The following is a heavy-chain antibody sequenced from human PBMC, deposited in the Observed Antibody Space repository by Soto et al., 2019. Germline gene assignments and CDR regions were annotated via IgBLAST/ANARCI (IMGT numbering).Heavy chain of an antibody. CDR2: ISAYNGNT. V-gene: IGHV1-18*01. CDR1: GYTFTSYG. J-gene: IGHJ4*02. D-gene: IGHD1-26*01. CDR3: VREAELASVPLPYF. Sequence: QVQLVQSGAEVKEPGASVKVSCKASGYTFTSYGLTWVRQAPGQGLEWMGWISAYNGNTNYAQKLQGRVTMTRDTSTSTVYMELRSLTSDDTSVYYCVREAELASVPLPYFWGQGTLVTVTS.